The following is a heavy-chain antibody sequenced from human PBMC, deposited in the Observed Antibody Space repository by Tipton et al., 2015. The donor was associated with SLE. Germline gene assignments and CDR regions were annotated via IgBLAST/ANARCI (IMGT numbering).Heavy chain of an antibody. CDR1: GDSIRSHY. Sequence: LRLSCAVSGDSIRSHYWSWIRQPPGKGLEWIGSIYYTGTTTYYNSFLKSRVTMSVDTSKNQFSLRLTSVIVADTAVYYCARLHGYSYGLNWFDPWGQGTLISVSS. V-gene: IGHV4-59*04. D-gene: IGHD5-18*01. CDR3: ARLHGYSYGLNWFDP. CDR2: IYYTGTTT. J-gene: IGHJ5*02.